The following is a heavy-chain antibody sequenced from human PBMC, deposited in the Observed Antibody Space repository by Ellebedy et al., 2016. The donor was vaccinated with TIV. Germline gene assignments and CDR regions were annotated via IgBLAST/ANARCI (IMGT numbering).Heavy chain of an antibody. CDR2: LTHTGRT. V-gene: IGHV4-59*11. J-gene: IGHJ4*02. CDR1: GFTFNTHA. Sequence: ESLKISXSASGFTFNTHAMYWVREAPGKGLEWVGHLTHTGRTNYNPSLQSRVAISLDSSKTQFSLELNSVTAADTAVYFCARSCSPSCWECLEYWGQGVLVTVSS. D-gene: IGHD2-2*01. CDR3: ARSCSPSCWECLEY.